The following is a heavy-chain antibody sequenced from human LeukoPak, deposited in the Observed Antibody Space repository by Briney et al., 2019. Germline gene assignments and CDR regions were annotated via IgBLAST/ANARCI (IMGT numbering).Heavy chain of an antibody. D-gene: IGHD3-10*01. J-gene: IGHJ5*02. CDR3: ARGDYYGSGSYYKVGNWFDP. Sequence: GASVKVSCKASGYTFISYGISWVRQAPGQGLEWMGWINPDSGDTNYAQRFQGRVTLTRDMSISTAYMELSSLRSDDTAVFYCARGDYYGSGSYYKVGNWFDPWGQGTLVTVSS. CDR1: GYTFISYG. V-gene: IGHV1-2*02. CDR2: INPDSGDT.